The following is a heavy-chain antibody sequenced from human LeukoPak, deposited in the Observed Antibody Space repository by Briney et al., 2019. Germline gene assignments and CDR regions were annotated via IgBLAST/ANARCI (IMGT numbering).Heavy chain of an antibody. Sequence: GASVKVSCKASGYTFTSYYMHWVRQAPGQGLEWMGIINPSGGSTSYAQKFQGRITLTRDTSITTAHMEMNRLTSDDTAVYFCTIDEWELPGYWGQGTRVTV. CDR2: INPSGGST. J-gene: IGHJ4*02. D-gene: IGHD1-26*01. V-gene: IGHV1-46*01. CDR1: GYTFTSYY. CDR3: TIDEWELPGY.